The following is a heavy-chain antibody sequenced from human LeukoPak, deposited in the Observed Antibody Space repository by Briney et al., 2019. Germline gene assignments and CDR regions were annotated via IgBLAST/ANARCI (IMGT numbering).Heavy chain of an antibody. CDR2: INHSGST. J-gene: IGHJ6*02. D-gene: IGHD6-13*01. Sequence: PSETLSLTCAVYGGSFSGYYWSWIRQPPGKGLEWIGEINHSGSTNYNPSLKSRVTLSVDTSKNQFSLKLSSVTAADTAVYYCVRQSPQLVPPSTGMYYYYGMDVWGQGTTVTVSS. CDR1: GGSFSGYY. V-gene: IGHV4-34*01. CDR3: VRQSPQLVPPSTGMYYYYGMDV.